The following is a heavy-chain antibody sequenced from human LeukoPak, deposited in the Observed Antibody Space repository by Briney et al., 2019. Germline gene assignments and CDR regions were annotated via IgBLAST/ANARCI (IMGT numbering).Heavy chain of an antibody. Sequence: SETLSLTCTVSGGSISSSGYYWGWIRQPPGKGLEWIGSMYYSGSNYYSPSLKSRVTISVDTSKNQFSLKLSSVTAADTAVYYCARGRYGKGQSGAFDIWGQGTMVTVSS. D-gene: IGHD3-10*01. CDR3: ARGRYGKGQSGAFDI. CDR1: GGSISSSGYY. CDR2: MYYSGSN. J-gene: IGHJ3*02. V-gene: IGHV4-39*07.